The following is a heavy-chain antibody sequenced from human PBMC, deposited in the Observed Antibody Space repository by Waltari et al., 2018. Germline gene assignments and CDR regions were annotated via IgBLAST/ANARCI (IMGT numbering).Heavy chain of an antibody. J-gene: IGHJ2*01. D-gene: IGHD6-19*01. CDR2: MNPNSGNT. CDR3: ARSTVAAAWYFDL. V-gene: IGHV1-8*03. CDR1: GYTFTSYD. Sequence: QVQLVQSGAEVKKPGASVKVSCKASGYTFTSYDINWVRQATGQGLEWMGWMNPNSGNTGYAQKFQGRFTSTRNTSISTADMELSSLRAEDTAVYYCARSTVAAAWYFDLWGRGTLVTVSS.